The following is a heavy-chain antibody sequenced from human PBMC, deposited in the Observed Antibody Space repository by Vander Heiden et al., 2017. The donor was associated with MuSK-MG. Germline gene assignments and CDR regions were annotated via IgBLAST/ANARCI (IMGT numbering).Heavy chain of an antibody. Sequence: EVQLVESGGGLVQPGRSLRLCCTASGFTFDDYAMHWVRQGPGKGLEWVSGITWNSGKIDYADSVKGRFTISRDNAKNSVFLQMSSLRVEDTAFYYCAKDSAASYYDGMDVWGQGTTVTVSS. J-gene: IGHJ6*02. CDR2: ITWNSGKI. CDR3: AKDSAASYYDGMDV. CDR1: GFTFDDYA. D-gene: IGHD6-13*01. V-gene: IGHV3-9*01.